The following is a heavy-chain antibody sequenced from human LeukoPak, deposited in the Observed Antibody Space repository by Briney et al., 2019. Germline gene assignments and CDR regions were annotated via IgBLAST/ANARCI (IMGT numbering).Heavy chain of an antibody. D-gene: IGHD3-10*01. CDR3: ARAVDYGSGSYLYYFDY. CDR1: GFTFSSYS. Sequence: GGSLRLSCAASGFTFSSYSMNWVRQAPGKGLEWVSSISSSSSYIYYADSVKGRFTISRDNAKNSLYLQMSSLRAEDTAVDYCARAVDYGSGSYLYYFDYWGQGTLVTVSS. CDR2: ISSSSSYI. V-gene: IGHV3-21*01. J-gene: IGHJ4*02.